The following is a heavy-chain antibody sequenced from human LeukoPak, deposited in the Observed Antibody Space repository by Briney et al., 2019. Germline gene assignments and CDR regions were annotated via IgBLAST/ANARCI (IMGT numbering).Heavy chain of an antibody. V-gene: IGHV3-7*01. Sequence: PGGSLRLSCAASGFTFSSYGMSWVRQAPGKGLEWVANIKQDGSEKYYVDSVKGRFTISRDNAKNSLYLQMNSLRAEDTAVYYCARDWVTTSYNWFDPWGQGTLVTVSS. CDR1: GFTFSSYG. J-gene: IGHJ5*02. CDR2: IKQDGSEK. CDR3: ARDWVTTSYNWFDP. D-gene: IGHD4-17*01.